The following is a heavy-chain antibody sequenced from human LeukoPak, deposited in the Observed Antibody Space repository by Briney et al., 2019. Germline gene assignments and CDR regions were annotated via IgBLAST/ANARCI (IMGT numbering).Heavy chain of an antibody. D-gene: IGHD5-12*01. V-gene: IGHV3-7*01. J-gene: IGHJ4*02. CDR3: ARDAPGYGGYGD. CDR2: IKEDGSDK. Sequence: PGGSLTLSCAASGFTFSTYWMSWLRQASGKGLEWVGNIKEDGSDKYYGDSVKGRFTISRDNAKNSLYLQMNSLRAEDTAVYYCARDAPGYGGYGDWGQGILVTVSS. CDR1: GFTFSTYW.